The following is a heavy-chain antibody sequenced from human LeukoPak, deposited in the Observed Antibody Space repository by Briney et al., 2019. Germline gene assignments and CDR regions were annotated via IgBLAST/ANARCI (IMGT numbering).Heavy chain of an antibody. J-gene: IGHJ5*02. CDR3: VKTFGKGSSGYYYNWFDP. CDR1: GFTFSSYA. D-gene: IGHD3-22*01. Sequence: GGSLRLSCSASGFTFSSYAMHWVRQAPGKGLEYVSAISSNGGSTYYADSVKGRFTISRDNSKNTLYLQMSSLRAEDTAVYYCVKTFGKGSSGYYYNWFDPWGQGTLVTVSS. CDR2: ISSNGGST. V-gene: IGHV3-64D*06.